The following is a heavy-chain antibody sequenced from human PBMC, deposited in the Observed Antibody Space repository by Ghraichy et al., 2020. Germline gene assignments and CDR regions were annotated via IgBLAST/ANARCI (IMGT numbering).Heavy chain of an antibody. CDR2: ISGSGYNT. D-gene: IGHD3-10*01. Sequence: GESLNISCAASGFTFSSSAMSWVRQAPGKGLEWVSAISGSGYNTYYADSVKGRFTISRDNSKNTLYLQMNSLRAGDTAVYYCVLYTVNFDFWGQGTLVTVSS. CDR3: VLYTVNFDF. V-gene: IGHV3-23*01. CDR1: GFTFSSSA. J-gene: IGHJ4*02.